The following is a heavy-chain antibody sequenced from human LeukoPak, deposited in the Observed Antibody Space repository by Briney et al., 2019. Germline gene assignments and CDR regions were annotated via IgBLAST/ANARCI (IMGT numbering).Heavy chain of an antibody. CDR3: ARDRRGGKSYYFHGMDV. D-gene: IGHD3-10*01. CDR1: GFTLSSYA. V-gene: IGHV3-48*04. J-gene: IGHJ6*02. CDR2: ISSSSSTI. Sequence: GGSLRLSCAASGFTLSSYAMNWVRQAPGKGLEWVSYISSSSSTIYYADSVKGRFTISRDNAKNSLYLQMSSLRGEDTAVYYCARDRRGGKSYYFHGMDVWGQGTTVTVSS.